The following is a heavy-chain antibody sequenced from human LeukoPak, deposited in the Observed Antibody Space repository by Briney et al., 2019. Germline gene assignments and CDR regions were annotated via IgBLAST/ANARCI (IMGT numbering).Heavy chain of an antibody. V-gene: IGHV3-23*01. CDR3: AKEPGYTSSWYVDY. CDR1: GFTFSSYA. Sequence: GGSLRLSCAASGFTFSSYAMCWVRQAPGKGLEWVSAISGSGVATYFGDSVKGRFTISRDNSKSTLYLQMNSLRAEDTAVYYCAKEPGYTSSWYVDYWGQGTLVTVSS. J-gene: IGHJ4*02. CDR2: ISGSGVAT. D-gene: IGHD6-13*01.